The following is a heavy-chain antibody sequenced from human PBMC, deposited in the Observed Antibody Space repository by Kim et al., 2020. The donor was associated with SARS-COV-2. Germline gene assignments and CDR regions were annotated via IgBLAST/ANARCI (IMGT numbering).Heavy chain of an antibody. Sequence: GGSLRLSCAASGFTFSSYAMSWVRQTPGKGLEWVSAISGSGGSTYYADSVKGRFTISRDNSKNTLYLQMNSLRADDTAVYYCAKEGGRGYSGYVMGDDAFVIWGQGTMVTVSS. J-gene: IGHJ3*02. CDR3: AKEGGRGYSGYVMGDDAFVI. D-gene: IGHD5-12*01. V-gene: IGHV3-23*01. CDR1: GFTFSSYA. CDR2: ISGSGGST.